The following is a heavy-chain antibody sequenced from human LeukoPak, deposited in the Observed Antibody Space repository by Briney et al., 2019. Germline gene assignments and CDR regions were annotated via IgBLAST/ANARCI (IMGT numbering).Heavy chain of an antibody. CDR3: ARIAALYHYYMDV. D-gene: IGHD2-15*01. V-gene: IGHV3-30*02. CDR1: GFTFSSYG. Sequence: GGSPRLSCAASGFTFSSYGMHWVRQAPGKGLEWVAFIRYDGSNKYYADSVKGRFTISRDNSKNTLYLQMNSLRAEDTAVYYCARIAALYHYYMDVWGKGTTVTVSS. J-gene: IGHJ6*03. CDR2: IRYDGSNK.